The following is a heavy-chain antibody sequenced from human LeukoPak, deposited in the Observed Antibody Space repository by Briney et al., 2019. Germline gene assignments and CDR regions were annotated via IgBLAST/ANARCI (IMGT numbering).Heavy chain of an antibody. D-gene: IGHD2-2*01. Sequence: GGSLRLSCEASGFTFSNAWMSWVRQAPAKGLEWVGRIKSKTDGGTTDYAAPVKGRFTISRDDSKNTLYLQMNSLKTEDTAVYYCTTDPIVVVPAAANWFDPWGQGTLVTVSS. J-gene: IGHJ5*02. CDR2: IKSKTDGGTT. CDR3: TTDPIVVVPAAANWFDP. V-gene: IGHV3-15*01. CDR1: GFTFSNAW.